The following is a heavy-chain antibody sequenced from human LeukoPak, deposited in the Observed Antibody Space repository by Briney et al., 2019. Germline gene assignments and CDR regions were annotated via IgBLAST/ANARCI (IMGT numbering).Heavy chain of an antibody. V-gene: IGHV3-66*01. CDR1: GFIVNTKY. CDR2: IYTSGTT. Sequence: GGSLRLSCAASGFIVNTKYMTWVRQPPGKGLECVSVIYTSGTTNYADSVKGRFIISRDNSKNTSYLEMSSLRAEDTAVYYCATDAFESWGQGTLVTVSS. J-gene: IGHJ5*01. CDR3: ATDAFES.